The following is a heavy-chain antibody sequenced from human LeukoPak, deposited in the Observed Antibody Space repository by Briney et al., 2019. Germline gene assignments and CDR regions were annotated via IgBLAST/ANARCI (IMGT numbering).Heavy chain of an antibody. V-gene: IGHV3-33*06. D-gene: IGHD1-1*01. CDR3: AKDLTTGALSSHY. Sequence: PGRSLRLSCAASGFTFSSYGMHWVRQAPGKGLEWVAVIWYDGSNKYYADSVKGRFTISRDNSKNTLYLQMNSLRAEDTAVYHCAKDLTTGALSSHYWGQGTLVTVSS. J-gene: IGHJ4*02. CDR1: GFTFSSYG. CDR2: IWYDGSNK.